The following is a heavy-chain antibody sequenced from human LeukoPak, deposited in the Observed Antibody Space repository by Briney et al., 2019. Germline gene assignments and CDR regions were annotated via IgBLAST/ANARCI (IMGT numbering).Heavy chain of an antibody. V-gene: IGHV4-59*01. Sequence: PSETLSLTCTVSGGSISSYYWSWIRQPPGKGLEWIGYIYYSGGTDYNPSLKSRVTISVDTSKNQFSLKLSSVTAADTAVYYCARASDFWSGYYLDYWGQGTLVTVSS. CDR1: GGSISSYY. D-gene: IGHD3-3*01. CDR2: IYYSGGT. CDR3: ARASDFWSGYYLDY. J-gene: IGHJ4*02.